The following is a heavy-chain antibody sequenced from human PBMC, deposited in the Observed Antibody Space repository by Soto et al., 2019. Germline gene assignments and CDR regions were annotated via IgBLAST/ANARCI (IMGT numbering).Heavy chain of an antibody. D-gene: IGHD3-10*01. V-gene: IGHV3-13*01. CDR1: GFTFSSYD. CDR2: IGTAGDT. CDR3: ARATPGLASDI. J-gene: IGHJ3*02. Sequence: GGSLRLSCAASGFTFSSYDMHWVRQPTGKGLEWVSGIGTAGDTYYGGSVKGRFTISRENAKNSLYLQMNSLRADDAAVYVCARATPGLASDIWGQGTMGTVSS.